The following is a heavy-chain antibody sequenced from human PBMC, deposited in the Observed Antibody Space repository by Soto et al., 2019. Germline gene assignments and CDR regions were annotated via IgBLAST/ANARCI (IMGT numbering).Heavy chain of an antibody. D-gene: IGHD3-9*01. CDR1: GYTLTELS. Sequence: ASVKVSCKVSGYTLTELSMHWVRQAPGKGLEWMGGFDPEDGETIYAQKFQGRVTMTEDTSTDTAYMELSSLRSEDTAVYYCATKLKLVIITLGSASLDYWGQGTLVTVSS. CDR2: FDPEDGET. J-gene: IGHJ4*02. CDR3: ATKLKLVIITLGSASLDY. V-gene: IGHV1-24*01.